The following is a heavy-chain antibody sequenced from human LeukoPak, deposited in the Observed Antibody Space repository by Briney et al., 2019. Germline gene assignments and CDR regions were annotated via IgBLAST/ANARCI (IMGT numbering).Heavy chain of an antibody. D-gene: IGHD3-3*01. CDR2: IGASGGSP. V-gene: IGHV3-23*01. J-gene: IGHJ4*02. CDR1: GFTFSSYA. CDR3: ARGYDLLDF. Sequence: PRASLRLSCAASGFTFSSYAMTWVRQAPGKGLEWVSDIGASGGSPYYADSVKGRFTISRDNSKNTLYVQMNSLRAEDTAVYYCARGYDLLDFWGQGTLVTVSS.